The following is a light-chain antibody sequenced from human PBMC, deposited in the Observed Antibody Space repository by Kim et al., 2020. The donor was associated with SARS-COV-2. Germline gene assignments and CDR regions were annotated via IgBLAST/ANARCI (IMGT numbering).Light chain of an antibody. J-gene: IGKJ5*01. CDR1: QSVSSY. CDR2: DAS. CDR3: QQRSHWPIT. V-gene: IGKV3-11*01. Sequence: EIVLTQSPAIVSLSPGERSTLSCRASQSVSSYLNWYQQKPGQAPRLLIYDASNRATGIPARFSGSGSGTDFALTISSLEPEDFAVYYCQQRSHWPITFGQGTRLEIK.